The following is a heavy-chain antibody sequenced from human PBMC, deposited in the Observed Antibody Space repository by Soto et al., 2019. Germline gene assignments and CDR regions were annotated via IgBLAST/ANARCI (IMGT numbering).Heavy chain of an antibody. CDR1: GDSISSSTYY. CDR3: ARLACSGYFQT. Sequence: SETLSLTCDVSGDSISSSTYYWGWIRQPPGKGLEWLASIYYSGAAYYNPSLRSRVSISVDTSNNRFSLALTSLTAADTAVYFCARLACSGYFQTWGQGSLVTVSS. CDR2: IYYSGAA. V-gene: IGHV4-39*02. J-gene: IGHJ1*01. D-gene: IGHD2-15*01.